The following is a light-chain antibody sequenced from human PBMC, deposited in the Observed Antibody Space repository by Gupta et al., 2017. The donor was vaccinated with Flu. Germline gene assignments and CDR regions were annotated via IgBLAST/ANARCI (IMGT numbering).Light chain of an antibody. CDR3: KQAQQTPRT. V-gene: IGKV2-28*01. J-gene: IGKJ5*01. CDR2: LAS. Sequence: DIVMTQSPPSLPVTPGETASISCRSSQSLLNSNGYDYLDWYLQTPGQSPQLLILLASNRASGVPDRCSGRGSGTVFTLKISRADAEDVGIYCCKQAQQTPRTFGQGTRLEIK. CDR1: QSLLNSNGYDY.